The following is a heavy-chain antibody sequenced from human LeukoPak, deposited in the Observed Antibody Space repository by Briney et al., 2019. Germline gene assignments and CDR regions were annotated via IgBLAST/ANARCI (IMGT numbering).Heavy chain of an antibody. CDR3: ARIKRVLRYFDWLFLFDY. CDR1: GFTFSDYY. J-gene: IGHJ4*02. V-gene: IGHV3-11*01. CDR2: ISSSGSTI. Sequence: GGSLRLSCAASGFTFSDYYMSWIRQAPGKGLEWVSYISSSGSTIYYADSVKGGFTISRDNAKNSLYLKMNSLRAEDTAVYYCARIKRVLRYFDWLFLFDYWGQGTLVTVSS. D-gene: IGHD3-9*01.